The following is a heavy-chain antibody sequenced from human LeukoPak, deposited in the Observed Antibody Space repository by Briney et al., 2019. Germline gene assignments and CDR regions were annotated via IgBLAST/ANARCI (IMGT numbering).Heavy chain of an antibody. CDR3: AKYVASGQPPDY. J-gene: IGHJ4*02. Sequence: PGGSLRLSCTASGFTFGDYAMSWFRQAPGKGLEWVGFIRSKAYGGTTEYAASVKGRFTISRDDSKSIAYLQMNSLRAEDTAVYYCAKYVASGQPPDYCGQGTLVTVSS. V-gene: IGHV3-49*03. D-gene: IGHD1-26*01. CDR1: GFTFGDYA. CDR2: IRSKAYGGTT.